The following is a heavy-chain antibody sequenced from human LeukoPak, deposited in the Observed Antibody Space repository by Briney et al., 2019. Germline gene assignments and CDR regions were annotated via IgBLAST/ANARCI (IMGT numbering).Heavy chain of an antibody. CDR2: ISGSGGST. D-gene: IGHD3-10*01. Sequence: GGSLRVFCAASGFTFSSYAMSWVRQAPGKGLEWVSAISGSGGSTYYADSVKGRFTISRDNSKNTLYLQMNSLRAEDTAVYYCAKAPLGWFYYMDVWGKGTTVTVSS. CDR3: AKAPLGWFYYMDV. CDR1: GFTFSSYA. V-gene: IGHV3-23*01. J-gene: IGHJ6*03.